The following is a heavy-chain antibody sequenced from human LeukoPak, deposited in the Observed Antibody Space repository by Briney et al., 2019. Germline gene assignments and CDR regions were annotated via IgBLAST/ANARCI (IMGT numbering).Heavy chain of an antibody. CDR2: MNPNSGNT. Sequence: ASVKVSCKASGYTFTSYDINWVRQATGRGLEWMGWMNPNSGNTGYAQKFQGRVTMTRDTSISTAYMEPSSLRSEDTAVYYCARQGSGYYNWFDPWGQGTLVTVSS. CDR1: GYTFTSYD. D-gene: IGHD3-22*01. J-gene: IGHJ5*02. CDR3: ARQGSGYYNWFDP. V-gene: IGHV1-8*02.